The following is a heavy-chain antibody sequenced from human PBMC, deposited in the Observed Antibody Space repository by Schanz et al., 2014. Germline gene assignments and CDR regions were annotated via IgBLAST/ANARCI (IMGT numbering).Heavy chain of an antibody. V-gene: IGHV3-23*01. CDR1: GFTFSSYA. CDR2: ISGSGGST. CDR3: AREQIMAAAGLVDY. Sequence: AQLLESGGGLVQPGGSLRLSCAASGFTFSSYAMSWVRQAPGKGLEWVSGISGSGGSTYYADSVKGRFTISRDNSKNTLYLQMNSLRAEDTAVYYCAREQIMAAAGLVDYWGHGTLVTVSS. J-gene: IGHJ4*01. D-gene: IGHD6-13*01.